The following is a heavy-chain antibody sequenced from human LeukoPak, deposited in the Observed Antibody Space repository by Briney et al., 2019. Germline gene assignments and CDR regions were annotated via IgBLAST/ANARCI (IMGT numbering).Heavy chain of an antibody. CDR1: GYTFTSYA. CDR2: INAGNGNT. CDR3: ARGRYCSSTSCSRGWFDP. D-gene: IGHD2-2*01. Sequence: ASVKVSCKASGYTFTSYAMHWVRQAPGQRLEWMGWINAGNGNTKYSQKFQGRVTITRDTSASTAYMELSSLRSEDTAVYYCARGRYCSSTSCSRGWFDPWGQGTLVTVSS. V-gene: IGHV1-3*01. J-gene: IGHJ5*02.